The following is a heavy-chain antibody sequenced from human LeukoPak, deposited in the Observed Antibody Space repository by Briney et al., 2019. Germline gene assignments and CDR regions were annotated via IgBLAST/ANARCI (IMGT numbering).Heavy chain of an antibody. J-gene: IGHJ4*02. Sequence: ASVKVSCKVSGYTLTELSMHWVRQAPGKGLEWMGGFDPEDGETIYAQKFQGRVTMTEDTSTDTAYMELSSLRSEDMAVYYCATDSQGRPPYFDYWGQGTLVTVSS. CDR1: GYTLTELS. CDR3: ATDSQGRPPYFDY. V-gene: IGHV1-24*01. D-gene: IGHD6-6*01. CDR2: FDPEDGET.